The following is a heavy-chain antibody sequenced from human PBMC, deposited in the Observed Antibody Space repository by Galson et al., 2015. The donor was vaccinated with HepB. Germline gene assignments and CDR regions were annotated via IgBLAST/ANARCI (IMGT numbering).Heavy chain of an antibody. CDR1: GFTVSSNY. J-gene: IGHJ4*02. D-gene: IGHD6-13*01. CDR2: IYSGGST. Sequence: SLRLSCAASGFTVSSNYMSWVRQAPGKGLEWVSVIYSGGSTYYADSVKGRFTISRDNSKNTLYLQMNSLRAEDTAVYYCARGAAAAWDFDYWGQGTLVTVSS. V-gene: IGHV3-53*01. CDR3: ARGAAAAWDFDY.